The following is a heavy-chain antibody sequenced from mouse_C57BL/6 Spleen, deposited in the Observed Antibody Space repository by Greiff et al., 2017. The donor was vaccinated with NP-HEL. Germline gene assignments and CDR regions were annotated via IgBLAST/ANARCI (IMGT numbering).Heavy chain of an antibody. CDR2: IDPETGGT. D-gene: IGHD2-2*01. CDR1: GYTFTDYE. V-gene: IGHV1-15*01. Sequence: VQGVESGAELVRPGASVTLSCKASGYTFTDYEMHWVKQTPVHGLEWIGAIDPETGGTAYNQKFKGKAILTADKSSSTAYMELRSLTSEDSAVYYCTRLYGYDDGYYYAMDYWGQGTSVTVSS. CDR3: TRLYGYDDGYYYAMDY. J-gene: IGHJ4*01.